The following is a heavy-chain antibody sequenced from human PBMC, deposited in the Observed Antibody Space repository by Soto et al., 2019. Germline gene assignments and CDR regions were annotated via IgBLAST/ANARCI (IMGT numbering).Heavy chain of an antibody. CDR2: IYYSGST. CDR1: GGSISSGGYY. Sequence: PSETLSLTCTVSGGSISSGGYYWGWIRQHPGKGLEWIGYIYYSGSTYYNPSLKSRVTISVDTSKNQFSLKLSSVTAEDTAVYYCARGRGYSYGSHELYYYYYGMDVWGQGTTVTVSS. D-gene: IGHD5-18*01. V-gene: IGHV4-31*03. CDR3: ARGRGYSYGSHELYYYYYGMDV. J-gene: IGHJ6*02.